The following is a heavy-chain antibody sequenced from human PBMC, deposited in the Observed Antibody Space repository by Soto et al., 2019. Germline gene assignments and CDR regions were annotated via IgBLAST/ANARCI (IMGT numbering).Heavy chain of an antibody. CDR3: ARDRELGRSSPYFDF. D-gene: IGHD6-6*01. Sequence: QVQLVESGGGVVQPGRSLRLSCAASGFSFSAYGIHWVRQAPGKGLEWVAVIWDDGNNRRYADSVRGRFTVSSDNSKNTVYLQMDGLRVEDTAMYYCARDRELGRSSPYFDFWGQGTLVTVSS. CDR1: GFSFSAYG. V-gene: IGHV3-33*01. CDR2: IWDDGNNR. J-gene: IGHJ4*02.